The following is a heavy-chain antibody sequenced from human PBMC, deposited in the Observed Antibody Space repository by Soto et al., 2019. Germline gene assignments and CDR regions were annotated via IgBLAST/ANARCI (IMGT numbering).Heavy chain of an antibody. D-gene: IGHD2-15*01. CDR2: MYHSGSS. V-gene: IGHV4-59*02. Sequence: SETLSLTCTVSGGSVSNYYWSWIRQPPGKGLEWIGYMYHSGSSNYNPSLKRRVTISVDTSKNQVSLEVTSVIAADTAVYYCARDHVVEPNYGFIDYWGQGILVTVSS. CDR3: ARDHVVEPNYGFIDY. J-gene: IGHJ4*02. CDR1: GGSVSNYY.